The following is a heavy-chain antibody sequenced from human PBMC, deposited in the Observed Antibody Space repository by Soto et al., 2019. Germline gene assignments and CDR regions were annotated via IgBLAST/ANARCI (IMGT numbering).Heavy chain of an antibody. J-gene: IGHJ4*02. D-gene: IGHD2-21*01. V-gene: IGHV3-30-3*01. CDR1: GFAISSYS. CDR3: TRGRSVIANDDFEY. CDR2: MSFDGNSK. Sequence: QVQLVESGGGVVQPGTSLRLSCAASGFAISSYSMHCVRQAPGKGLEWVAAMSFDGNSKYFADSVKGRFMISRDNSKNTWSLEMVSLGAEASALYHCTRGRSVIANDDFEYWGQGTQVTVSS.